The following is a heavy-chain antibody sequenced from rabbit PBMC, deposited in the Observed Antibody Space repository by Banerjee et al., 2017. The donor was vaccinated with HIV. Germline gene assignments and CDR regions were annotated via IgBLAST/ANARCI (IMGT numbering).Heavy chain of an antibody. Sequence: QERLVESRGGLVQPGESLTLSCKVSGFTFSSGYDMCWVRQAPGKGLEWIGCIYTGSGTTYYASWAKGRFTISKTSSTTVTLQMTSLTAADTATYFCARDSRYDSNSGGYGTISLWGPGTLVTV. CDR3: ARDSRYDSNSGGYGTISL. D-gene: IGHD1-1*01. CDR1: GFTFSSGYD. J-gene: IGHJ4*01. V-gene: IGHV1S45*01. CDR2: IYTGSGTT.